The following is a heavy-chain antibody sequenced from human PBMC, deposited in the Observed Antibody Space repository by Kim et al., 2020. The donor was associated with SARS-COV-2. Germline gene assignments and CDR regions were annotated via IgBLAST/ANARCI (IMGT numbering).Heavy chain of an antibody. CDR2: ISGSGGST. Sequence: GGSLRLSCAASGFTFSSYAMSWVRQAPGKGLEWVSAISGSGGSTYYADSVKGRFTISRDNSKNTLYLQMNSLRAEDTAVYYCAKEFANYDFWSGYNPGYYGMDVWGQGTTVTVSS. V-gene: IGHV3-23*01. J-gene: IGHJ6*02. CDR1: GFTFSSYA. D-gene: IGHD3-3*01. CDR3: AKEFANYDFWSGYNPGYYGMDV.